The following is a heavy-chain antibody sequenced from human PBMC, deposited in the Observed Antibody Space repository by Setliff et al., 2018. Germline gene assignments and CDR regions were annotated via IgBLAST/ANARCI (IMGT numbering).Heavy chain of an antibody. CDR2: INHSGST. CDR1: GGSISSSDSNTNW. D-gene: IGHD1-26*01. Sequence: SETLSLTCAVSGGSISSSDSNTNWWSWVRQPPGKGLEWIGEINHSGSTHYNPSLKSRVTISVDTAKNQFSLKLRSVTAADTAVYYCGRPLVGVTTGFENWGQGTLVTVSS. V-gene: IGHV4-4*02. CDR3: GRPLVGVTTGFEN. J-gene: IGHJ4*02.